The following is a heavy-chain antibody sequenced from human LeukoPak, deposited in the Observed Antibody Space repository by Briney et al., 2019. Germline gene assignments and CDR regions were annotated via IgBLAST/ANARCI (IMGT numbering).Heavy chain of an antibody. D-gene: IGHD3-9*01. Sequence: PGGSLRLSCVASGFTFSNHWMSWVRQAPGEGREWVANIKRDGSEKYFVDSVKGRFTISRDNAKNSLYLQMNRLRDEDTAVYHCARDHDWAFHYWGQGTLVTVSS. CDR3: ARDHDWAFHY. J-gene: IGHJ4*02. CDR2: IKRDGSEK. CDR1: GFTFSNHW. V-gene: IGHV3-7*01.